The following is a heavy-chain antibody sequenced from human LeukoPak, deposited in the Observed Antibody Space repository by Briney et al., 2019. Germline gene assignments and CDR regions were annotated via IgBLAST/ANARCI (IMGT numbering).Heavy chain of an antibody. D-gene: IGHD2-2*02. CDR3: ARTSSICSSTSCYTKIEYYFDY. CDR2: IIPIFGTA. CDR1: GGTFSSYA. Sequence: GASVKVSCKASGGTFSSYAISWVRPAPGQGLEWMGGIIPIFGTANYAQKFQGRVTITADESTSTAYMELSSLRSEDTAVYYCARTSSICSSTSCYTKIEYYFDYWGQGTLVTVSS. J-gene: IGHJ4*02. V-gene: IGHV1-69*13.